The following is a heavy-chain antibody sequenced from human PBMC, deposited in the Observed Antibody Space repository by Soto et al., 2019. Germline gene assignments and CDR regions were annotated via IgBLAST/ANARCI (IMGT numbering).Heavy chain of an antibody. CDR1: GFPFSNYG. Sequence: QVQLVESGGGVVEPGRSLRLSCAASGFPFSNYGMHWVRQAPGKGLEWMAVISFDGHDQDYADSVKGRFTISRDNSKSTLYLQMNSLRAEDTAVYYCASQQWLAPVCGLGTLVTVSS. D-gene: IGHD6-19*01. CDR3: ASQQWLAPV. J-gene: IGHJ4*02. V-gene: IGHV3-30*03. CDR2: ISFDGHDQ.